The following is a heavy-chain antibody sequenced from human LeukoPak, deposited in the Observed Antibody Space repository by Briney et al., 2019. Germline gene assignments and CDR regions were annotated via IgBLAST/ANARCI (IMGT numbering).Heavy chain of an antibody. Sequence: GASVKVSCKASGYTFTGYYMHWVRQAPGQGLEWMGWINPNSGGTNYAQKFQGRVTMTRDASISTAYMELSRLRSDDTAVYYCAIGSSGISHAFDIWGQGTMVTVSS. V-gene: IGHV1-2*02. CDR3: AIGSSGISHAFDI. J-gene: IGHJ3*02. CDR1: GYTFTGYY. CDR2: INPNSGGT. D-gene: IGHD3-22*01.